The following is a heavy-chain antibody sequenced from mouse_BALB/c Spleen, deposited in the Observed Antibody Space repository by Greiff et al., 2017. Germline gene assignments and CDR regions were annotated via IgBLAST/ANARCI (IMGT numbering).Heavy chain of an antibody. Sequence: QVQLQQSGAELVRPGASVTLSCKASGYTFTDYEMPWVKQTPVHGLEWIGAIDPETGGTAYNQKFKGKATLTADKSSSTASMELRSLTSEDSAVYYCTTGAWFAYWGQGTLVTVSA. J-gene: IGHJ3*01. CDR2: IDPETGGT. D-gene: IGHD4-1*01. V-gene: IGHV1-15*01. CDR3: TTGAWFAY. CDR1: GYTFTDYE.